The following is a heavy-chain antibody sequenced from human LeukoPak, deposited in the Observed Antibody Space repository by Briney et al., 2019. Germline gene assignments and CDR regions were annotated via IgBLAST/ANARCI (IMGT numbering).Heavy chain of an antibody. V-gene: IGHV1-18*01. D-gene: IGHD3-9*01. CDR1: GYTFTSYG. CDR3: AKDGIRYFDWLKDYYYYYMDV. Sequence: ASVKVSCKASGYTFTSYGISWLRQAPGQGPECMGWISAYNGNTNYAQKLQGRVTMTTDASTSTAYMELRSLRSDDTAVFFQAKDGIRYFDWLKDYYYYYMDVWGKGTTVTVSS. CDR2: ISAYNGNT. J-gene: IGHJ6*03.